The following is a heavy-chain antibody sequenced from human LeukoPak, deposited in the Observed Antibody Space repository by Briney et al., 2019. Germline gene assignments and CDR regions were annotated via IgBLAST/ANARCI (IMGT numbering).Heavy chain of an antibody. D-gene: IGHD6-13*01. CDR1: GGSISSSSYY. Sequence: PGGSLRLSCTVSGGSISSSSYYWGWIRQPPGKGLEWIGSIYYSGSTYYNPSLKSRVTISVDTSKNQFSLKLSSVTAADTAVYYCARKYSSSWSWFDHWGQGTLVTVSS. V-gene: IGHV4-39*01. CDR3: ARKYSSSWSWFDH. CDR2: IYYSGST. J-gene: IGHJ5*02.